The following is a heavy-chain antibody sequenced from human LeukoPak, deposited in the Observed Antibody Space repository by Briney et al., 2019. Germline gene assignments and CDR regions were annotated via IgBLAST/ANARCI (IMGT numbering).Heavy chain of an antibody. D-gene: IGHD1-26*01. CDR2: IKEDESAK. Sequence: GGSLRLSCGGSGFTFSNYEMTWVRQAPGKGLEWVANIKEDESAKHQADSVKGRFTISRDNAQNSVYLQMSSLRGEDTAVYYCARDVGGSLDYWGQGTLVTVSS. CDR3: ARDVGGSLDY. V-gene: IGHV3-7*01. J-gene: IGHJ4*02. CDR1: GFTFSNYE.